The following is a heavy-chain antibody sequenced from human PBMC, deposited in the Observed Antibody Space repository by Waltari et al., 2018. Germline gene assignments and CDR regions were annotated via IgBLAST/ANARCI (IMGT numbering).Heavy chain of an antibody. CDR1: GYTFTSYA. J-gene: IGHJ4*02. Sequence: QVQLVQSGAEVKKPGASVKVSCKASGYTFTSYAMHRVRQAPGQRLEWMGWINACNGNTKYSQKFQGRVTITRDTSASTAYMELSSLRSEDTAVYYCARDWYSSGWWYFDYWGQGTLVTVSS. CDR2: INACNGNT. D-gene: IGHD6-19*01. V-gene: IGHV1-3*01. CDR3: ARDWYSSGWWYFDY.